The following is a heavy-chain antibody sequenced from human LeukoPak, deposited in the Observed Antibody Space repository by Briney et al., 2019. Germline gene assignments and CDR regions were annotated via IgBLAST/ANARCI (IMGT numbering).Heavy chain of an antibody. J-gene: IGHJ4*02. V-gene: IGHV1-69*05. D-gene: IGHD6-19*01. Sequence: GASVKVSCKASGGTFSSYAISWVRQAPGQGLEWRGGIIPIFGTANYAQKFQGRVTITTDESTSTAYMELSSLRSEDTAVYYCARESSSGWYSYFDYWGQGTLVTVSS. CDR1: GGTFSSYA. CDR3: ARESSSGWYSYFDY. CDR2: IIPIFGTA.